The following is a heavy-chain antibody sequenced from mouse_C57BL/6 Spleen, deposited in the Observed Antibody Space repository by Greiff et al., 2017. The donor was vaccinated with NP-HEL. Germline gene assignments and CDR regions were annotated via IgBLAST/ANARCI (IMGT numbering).Heavy chain of an antibody. D-gene: IGHD3-2*02. Sequence: QVQLKESGAELVRPGTSVKVSCKASGYAFTNYLIEWVKQRPGQGLEWIGVINPGSGGTNYNEKFKGKATLTADKSSSTAYMQLSSLTSEDSAVYFCARGGQLRLPFAYWGQGTLVTVSA. CDR2: INPGSGGT. J-gene: IGHJ3*01. V-gene: IGHV1-54*01. CDR3: ARGGQLRLPFAY. CDR1: GYAFTNYL.